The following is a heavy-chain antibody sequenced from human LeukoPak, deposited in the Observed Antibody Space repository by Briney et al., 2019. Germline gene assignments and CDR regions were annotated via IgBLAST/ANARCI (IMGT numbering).Heavy chain of an antibody. CDR2: IYYTGST. Sequence: SETLSLTCTVSGVSISSYYSTSIRQPPGNGLKWIGDIYYTGSTNYNPSLKSRVTISVDTSKNQFSLKLTSVTAADTAVYYCARGVNSGYFDYCGQGTLVTVSS. J-gene: IGHJ4*02. CDR3: ARGVNSGYFDY. CDR1: GVSISSYY. D-gene: IGHD1-26*01. V-gene: IGHV4-59*01.